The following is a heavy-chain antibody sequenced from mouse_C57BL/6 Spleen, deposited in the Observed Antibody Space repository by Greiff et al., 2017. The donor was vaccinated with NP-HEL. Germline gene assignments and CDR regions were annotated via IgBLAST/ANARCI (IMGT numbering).Heavy chain of an antibody. D-gene: IGHD2-10*01. CDR1: GYAFSSYW. CDR2: IYPGDGDT. J-gene: IGHJ2*01. CDR3: ARFGPTPYFDY. V-gene: IGHV1-80*01. Sequence: VQVVESGAELVKPGASVKISCKASGYAFSSYWMNWVKQRPGKGLEWIGQIYPGDGDTNYNGKFKGKATLTADKSSSTAYMQLSSLTSEDSAVYFCARFGPTPYFDYWGQGTTLTVSS.